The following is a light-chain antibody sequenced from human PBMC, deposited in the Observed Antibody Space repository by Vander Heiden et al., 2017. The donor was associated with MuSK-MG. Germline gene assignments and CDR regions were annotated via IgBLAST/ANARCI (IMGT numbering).Light chain of an antibody. CDR1: QSVNRY. CDR2: HAS. J-gene: IGKJ4*01. Sequence: LMTLSPSTLTLSPGERATVSCRASQSVNRYLAWYQQKPGQVPRLLIYHASNRATGIPARFSGSGSGTDFTLTISALEPEDSAVYYCQQRSSWPLTFGGGTKVEFK. V-gene: IGKV3-11*01. CDR3: QQRSSWPLT.